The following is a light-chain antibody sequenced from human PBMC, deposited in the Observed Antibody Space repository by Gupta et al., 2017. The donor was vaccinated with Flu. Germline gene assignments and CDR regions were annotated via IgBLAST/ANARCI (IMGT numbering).Light chain of an antibody. CDR1: SLRSYY. CDR3: NSRDSSGNHQ. Sequence: SSELTQGPAVSVALGQTVRITCQGDSLRSYYASWYQQKPGQAPVLVIYGKNNRPSGIPDRFSGSSSGNTASLTITGAQAEDEADYYCNSRDSSGNHQFGGGTKLTVL. CDR2: GKN. J-gene: IGLJ2*01. V-gene: IGLV3-19*01.